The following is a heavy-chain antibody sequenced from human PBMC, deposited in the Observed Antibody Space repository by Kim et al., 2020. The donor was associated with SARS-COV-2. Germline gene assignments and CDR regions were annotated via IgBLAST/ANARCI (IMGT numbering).Heavy chain of an antibody. Sequence: IYGGGSTYYADSVKGRFTITRDNSKNTLYLQMNSLRAEETAVYYCARRELWGQGTLVTVSS. J-gene: IGHJ4*02. D-gene: IGHD1-26*01. V-gene: IGHV3-66*01. CDR3: ARREL. CDR2: IYGGGST.